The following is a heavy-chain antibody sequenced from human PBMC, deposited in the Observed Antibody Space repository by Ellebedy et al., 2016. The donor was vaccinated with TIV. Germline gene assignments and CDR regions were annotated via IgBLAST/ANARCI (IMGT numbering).Heavy chain of an antibody. CDR2: ISAGGVVT. V-gene: IGHV3-23*01. J-gene: IGHJ3*02. Sequence: GESLKISCAASGLTLRNYALSWLRQAPGKGLEWVSAISAGGVVTYYADSVKGRFTISRDNSKNTVFLQMNSLGVEATAVYYCSTHYDFLPSSLYAFDMWGQGTMVTVSS. D-gene: IGHD3-9*01. CDR1: GLTLRNYA. CDR3: STHYDFLPSSLYAFDM.